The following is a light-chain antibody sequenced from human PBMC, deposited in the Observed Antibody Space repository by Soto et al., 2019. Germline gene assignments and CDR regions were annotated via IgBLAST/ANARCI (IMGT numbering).Light chain of an antibody. CDR1: QDISNY. J-gene: IGKJ5*01. CDR2: DAS. Sequence: DIQMTQSPSSLSASVGDRVTITCQASQDISNYLNWYQQKPGKAPKLLIYDASNLETGVPSRFSGSGSGTDFTFTISSLQPEDIATYYCQQYDNLPLTITFGQGTGLEIK. CDR3: QQYDNLPLTIT. V-gene: IGKV1-33*01.